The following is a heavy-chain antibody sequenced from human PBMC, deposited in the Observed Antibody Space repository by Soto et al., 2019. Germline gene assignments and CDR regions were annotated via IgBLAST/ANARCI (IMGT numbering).Heavy chain of an antibody. D-gene: IGHD2-2*01. CDR2: TYYRSKWYN. V-gene: IGHV6-1*01. CDR3: ARLHCISPNCVPLDP. J-gene: IGHJ5*02. Sequence: SQTLSLTCAISGDSVSSNSAAWNWIRQSPSRGLEWLGRTYYRSKWYNDYAVSVKSRITINPDTSKNQFSLQLNSVTAADTAVYYCARLHCISPNCVPLDPWGQGTLVTVSS. CDR1: GDSVSSNSAA.